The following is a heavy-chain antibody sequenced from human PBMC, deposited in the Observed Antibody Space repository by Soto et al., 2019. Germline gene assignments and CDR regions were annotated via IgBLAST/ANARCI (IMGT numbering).Heavy chain of an antibody. D-gene: IGHD1-20*01. J-gene: IGHJ4*02. Sequence: GGSLRLSCAASGVIFSDHYMDWVRQAPGKGLEWIGRIRNKANSYTTEYAAPVKVRFTISRDVSYNLFYLQMDSLKTEDTAVYYCVRAAAPPRYDFDYWGQGTQVTVSS. CDR3: VRAAAPPRYDFDY. CDR1: GVIFSDHY. CDR2: IRNKANSYTT. V-gene: IGHV3-72*01.